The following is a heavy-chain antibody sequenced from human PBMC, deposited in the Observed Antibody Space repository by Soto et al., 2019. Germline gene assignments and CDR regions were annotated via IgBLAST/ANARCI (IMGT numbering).Heavy chain of an antibody. Sequence: QVQLVQSGAEVKKPESSVKVSCKASGGTFSTYTIIWVRQAPGQGLEWMGRIIPMLNITNTAQSFQDRVTIIADKSTSTAYRELSTLRPDDTAMYFCTLGSWSAETFDIWGRGTRVTVSS. D-gene: IGHD6-13*01. CDR2: IIPMLNIT. CDR3: TLGSWSAETFDI. CDR1: GGTFSTYT. V-gene: IGHV1-69*02. J-gene: IGHJ3*02.